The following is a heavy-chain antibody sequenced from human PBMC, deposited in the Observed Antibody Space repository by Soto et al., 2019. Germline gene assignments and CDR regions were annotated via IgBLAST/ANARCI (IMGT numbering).Heavy chain of an antibody. V-gene: IGHV4-4*02. Sequence: PSETLSLTCTVSGGSISSSFYHWWSWVRQPPGKGLEWIGEVYHSGTTLYNPSLKSRVTISVDKSKNQFSLKLTSVTAADTAAYYCAKRFDGVGNYGSWGQGTLVTVSS. CDR2: VYHSGTT. D-gene: IGHD3-16*01. CDR3: AKRFDGVGNYGS. J-gene: IGHJ5*02. CDR1: GGSISSSFYHW.